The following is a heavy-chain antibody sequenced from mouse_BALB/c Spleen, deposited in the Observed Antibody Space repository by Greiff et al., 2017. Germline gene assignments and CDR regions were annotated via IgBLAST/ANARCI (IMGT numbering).Heavy chain of an antibody. V-gene: IGHV5-12-1*01. CDR1: GFTFSSYA. D-gene: IGHD2-1*01. CDR3: ARHDGNYVLYAMDY. J-gene: IGHJ4*01. CDR2: ISSGGGST. Sequence: EVKLMESGGGLVKPGGSLKLSCAASGFTFSSYAMSWVRQTPEKRLEWVATISSGGGSTYYPDTVKGRFTISRDNAKNTLYLQMSSLKSEDTAMYYCARHDGNYVLYAMDYWGQGTSVTVSS.